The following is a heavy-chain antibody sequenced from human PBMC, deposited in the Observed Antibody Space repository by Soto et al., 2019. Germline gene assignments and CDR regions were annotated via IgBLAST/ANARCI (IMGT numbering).Heavy chain of an antibody. V-gene: IGHV3-21*01. J-gene: IGHJ6*02. Sequence: EVQLVESGGGLVKPGGSLRLSCAASGFTFSSYSMNWVRQAPGKGLEWVSSISSSSSYIYYADSVKGRFTISRDNAKNSLYLQMNSLRAEDTAVYYCASLQNQRHYYYGMDVWGQGTTVTVSS. CDR2: ISSSSSYI. D-gene: IGHD1-1*01. CDR3: ASLQNQRHYYYGMDV. CDR1: GFTFSSYS.